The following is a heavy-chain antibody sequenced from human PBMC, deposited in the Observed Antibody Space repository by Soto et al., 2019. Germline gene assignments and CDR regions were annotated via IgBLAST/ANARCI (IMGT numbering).Heavy chain of an antibody. CDR2: IIPIFNTP. CDR3: ASRPRNGYNR. CDR1: GGTFSNYA. V-gene: IGHV1-69*01. J-gene: IGHJ4*02. D-gene: IGHD5-12*01. Sequence: QVQLVQSGAELKKPGSSVKVSCKSSGGTFSNYAVSWVRQFHGQGLEWMGGIIPIFNTPNYAQKFQGRVTFTADESTGTAYMELSSLRSEDTAVYYCASRPRNGYNRWGQGTLVTVSS.